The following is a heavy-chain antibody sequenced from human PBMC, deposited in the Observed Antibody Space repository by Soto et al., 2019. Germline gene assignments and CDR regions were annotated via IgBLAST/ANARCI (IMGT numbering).Heavy chain of an antibody. V-gene: IGHV3-33*01. D-gene: IGHD6-13*01. CDR1: GFTFSSYG. J-gene: IGHJ6*02. CDR3: ARDSDLQAAAPTKEYRMDF. Sequence: QVQLVESGGGVVQPGRSLRLSCSTSGFTFSSYGIHWVRQAPGRGLEWMALIWYDGTNKYYADSVKGRFFISRDNSKNMVFLEMKTLRVNDPAVYYCARDSDLQAAAPTKEYRMDFWGQGTTVTVSS. CDR2: IWYDGTNK.